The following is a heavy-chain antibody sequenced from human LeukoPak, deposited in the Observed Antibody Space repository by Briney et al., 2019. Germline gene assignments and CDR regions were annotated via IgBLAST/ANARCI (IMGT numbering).Heavy chain of an antibody. CDR2: IYSGGST. CDR1: GFTFSSYE. Sequence: GGSLRLSCAASGFTFSSYEINWVRQAPGKGLEWVSVIYSGGSTYYADSVEGRFTISRDNSKNTVSLQMKSLRAEDTAVYYCARDLHPGLTGYFDSWGQGTLVTVSS. D-gene: IGHD1-14*01. V-gene: IGHV3-53*01. J-gene: IGHJ4*02. CDR3: ARDLHPGLTGYFDS.